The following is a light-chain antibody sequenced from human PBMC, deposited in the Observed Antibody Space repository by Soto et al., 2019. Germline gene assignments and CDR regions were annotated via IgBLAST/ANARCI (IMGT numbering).Light chain of an antibody. V-gene: IGKV3-20*01. CDR2: GAS. J-gene: IGKJ5*01. CDR1: QSVTTK. CDR3: QQYAHSTPIS. Sequence: EHVLTQSPDTLSLSPVERAPLSCRASQSVTTKLAWYQHKPGQAPRLLISGASSRATGIPDRFSGSGSGTDFTLTISRLEPEDFALYYCQQYAHSTPISVGQGTRLEIK.